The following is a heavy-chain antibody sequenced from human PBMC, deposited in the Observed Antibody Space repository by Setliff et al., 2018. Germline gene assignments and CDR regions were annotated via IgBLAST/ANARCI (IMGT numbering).Heavy chain of an antibody. CDR3: ARDGVFYAMDF. J-gene: IGHJ6*02. D-gene: IGHD3-10*01. CDR2: ISGDGNTV. Sequence: GESLKISCAASGFVFGTYGMHWVRQAPGKGLEWLSKISGDGNTVYYADSVRGRFTISRDNAKNSLYLQMNSLRAEDSAVYYCARDGVFYAMDFWGQGTTVTVSS. V-gene: IGHV3-48*03. CDR1: GFVFGTYG.